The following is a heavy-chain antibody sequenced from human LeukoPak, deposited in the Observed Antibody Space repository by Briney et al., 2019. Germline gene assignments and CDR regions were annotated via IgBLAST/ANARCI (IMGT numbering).Heavy chain of an antibody. J-gene: IGHJ6*03. CDR3: ARDGWAVAGTSYMDV. CDR2: INHSGST. V-gene: IGHV4-34*01. Sequence: SETLSLTCAVYGGSFSGYYWSWIRQPPGKGLEWIGEINHSGSTNYNPSLKSRVTISVDTSKNQFSLKLSSVTAADTAVYYCARDGWAVAGTSYMDVWGKGTTVTVSS. CDR1: GGSFSGYY. D-gene: IGHD6-19*01.